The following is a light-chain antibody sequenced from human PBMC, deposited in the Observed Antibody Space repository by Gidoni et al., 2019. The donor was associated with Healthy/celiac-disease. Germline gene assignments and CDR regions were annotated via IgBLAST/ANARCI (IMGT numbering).Light chain of an antibody. CDR3: QQSYSTLYT. Sequence: DSQMTQSPSSLSASVGDRVTITCRASQSISSYLNWYQQKPGKAPKLLIYAASSLQSGVPSRFSGSGSGTDFTLTISSLQPEDFATYYCQQSYSTLYTFXQXTKLEIK. CDR1: QSISSY. J-gene: IGKJ2*01. V-gene: IGKV1-39*01. CDR2: AAS.